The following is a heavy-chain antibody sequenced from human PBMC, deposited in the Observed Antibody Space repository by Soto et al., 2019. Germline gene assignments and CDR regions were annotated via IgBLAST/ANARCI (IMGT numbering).Heavy chain of an antibody. D-gene: IGHD3-16*01. V-gene: IGHV3-9*01. Sequence: EVQLVESGGGLVQPGRSLRLSCAASGFTFDDYAMHWVRQTPGKGLEWVSGINLNGNNIGYADSVKGRFTISRDNAKNSLYLQMNSLRPEDTAVYYCTKDTFYDYVWGSEDSWGQGTLVTVSA. CDR1: GFTFDDYA. CDR2: INLNGNNI. CDR3: TKDTFYDYVWGSEDS. J-gene: IGHJ4*02.